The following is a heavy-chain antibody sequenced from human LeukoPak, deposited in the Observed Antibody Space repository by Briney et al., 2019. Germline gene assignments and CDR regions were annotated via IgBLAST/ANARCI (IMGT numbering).Heavy chain of an antibody. J-gene: IGHJ6*02. Sequence: GGSLRLSCAASGFTFSSYSMNWVRQAPGKGLEWVSSISSSSSYIYYADSVKGRFTISRDNAKNSLYLQMNSLRAEDTAVYYCARWSNRPTYSNYVRVYGMDVWGQGTTVTVSS. D-gene: IGHD4-11*01. V-gene: IGHV3-21*01. CDR3: ARWSNRPTYSNYVRVYGMDV. CDR1: GFTFSSYS. CDR2: ISSSSSYI.